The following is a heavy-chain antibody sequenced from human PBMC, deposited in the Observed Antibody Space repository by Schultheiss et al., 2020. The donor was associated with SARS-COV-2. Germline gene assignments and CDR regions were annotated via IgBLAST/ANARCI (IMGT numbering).Heavy chain of an antibody. CDR3: ASWFGETKYGMDV. D-gene: IGHD3-10*01. Sequence: GGSLRLSCVASEFSFTSCGMHWVRQAPGKGLEWLTVIWSNGINKYYADSVRGRFTISRDDSKNTLYLQMNSLRAEDTAVYYCASWFGETKYGMDVWGQGTTVTVSS. J-gene: IGHJ6*02. CDR1: EFSFTSCG. V-gene: IGHV3-33*01. CDR2: IWSNGINK.